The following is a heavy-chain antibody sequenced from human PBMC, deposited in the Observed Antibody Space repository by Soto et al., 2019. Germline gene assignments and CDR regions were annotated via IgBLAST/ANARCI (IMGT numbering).Heavy chain of an antibody. CDR1: GGTFNTYT. CDR2: VVPMYDSV. D-gene: IGHD1-26*01. CDR3: ASWRSYSGSYCFDY. Sequence: SVKVSCKASGGTFNTYTINWLRQAPGRGLEWVGQVVPMYDSVNYAETFQGRVTITVDKSTNTAYMELTSLRSQDTALYFCASWRSYSGSYCFDYWGQGTLVTGSS. V-gene: IGHV1-69*06. J-gene: IGHJ4*02.